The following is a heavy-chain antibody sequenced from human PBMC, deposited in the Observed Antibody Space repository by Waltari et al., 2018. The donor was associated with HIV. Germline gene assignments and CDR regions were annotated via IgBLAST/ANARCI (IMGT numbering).Heavy chain of an antibody. CDR3: AKDLRYAPDY. CDR1: GFTFGSHA. J-gene: IGHJ4*02. D-gene: IGHD1-1*01. CDR2: ISGSGGST. Sequence: ELQLLVSGGGLVQPGGSLRLSCAASGFTFGSHAMPWVRQAPGKGLEWVSAISGSGGSTYYADSVKGRFTISRDNSKNTLYLQMNSLRAEDTAVYYCAKDLRYAPDYWGQGTLVTVSS. V-gene: IGHV3-23*01.